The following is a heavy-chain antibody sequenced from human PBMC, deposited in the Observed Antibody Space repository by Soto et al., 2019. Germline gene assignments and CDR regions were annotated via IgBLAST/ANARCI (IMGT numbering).Heavy chain of an antibody. D-gene: IGHD2-15*01. CDR2: ISAYNGNT. J-gene: IGHJ4*02. CDR1: GYTFTSYG. V-gene: IGHV1-18*01. Sequence: QVQLVQSGAEVKKPGASVKVSCKASGYTFTSYGISWVRQAPGQGLEWMGWISAYNGNTNYAQKLQDRVTMTTDTATSTAYMELRSLRSDDTAVYYCARVEVVVVAATNQDYFDYWGQGTLVTVSS. CDR3: ARVEVVVVAATNQDYFDY.